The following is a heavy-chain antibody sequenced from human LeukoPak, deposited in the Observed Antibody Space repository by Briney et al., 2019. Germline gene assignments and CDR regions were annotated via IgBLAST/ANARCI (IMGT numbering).Heavy chain of an antibody. CDR1: GFTFDDYA. CDR2: ISWNSGSI. J-gene: IGHJ2*01. Sequence: PGRSLRLSCAASGFTFDDYAMHWVRQAPGKGLEWVSGISWNSGSIGYADSVKGRFTISRDNAKNSLYLQMNSLRAEDTALYYCAKSPADLGSGSPWWYFDLWGRGTLVTVSS. V-gene: IGHV3-9*01. D-gene: IGHD6-19*01. CDR3: AKSPADLGSGSPWWYFDL.